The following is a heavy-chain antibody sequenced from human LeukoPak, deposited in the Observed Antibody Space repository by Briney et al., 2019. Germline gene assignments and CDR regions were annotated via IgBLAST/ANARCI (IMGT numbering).Heavy chain of an antibody. CDR1: GGSSSNYF. J-gene: IGHJ4*02. V-gene: IGHV4-59*01. CDR2: VSDSGNT. Sequence: SETLSLTCAVSGGSSSNYFRNWIRQPPGKGLEWIGYVSDSGNTDYNPALKSRVAISEDRSKNQVSLKVTSVTAADTAVYFCVRRDSEMQAFDYWSQGALVTVSS. D-gene: IGHD5-24*01. CDR3: VRRDSEMQAFDY.